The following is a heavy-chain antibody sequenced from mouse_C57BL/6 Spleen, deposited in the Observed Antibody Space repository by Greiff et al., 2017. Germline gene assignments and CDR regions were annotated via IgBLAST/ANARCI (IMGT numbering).Heavy chain of an antibody. CDR2: IYPGDGDT. Sequence: QVQLQQSGPELVKPGASVKISCKASGYAFSSSWMNWVKQRPGKGLEWIGRIYPGDGDTNYNGKFKGKATLTADKSSSTAYMQLSSLTSEDSAVYFCARRYGSIDYWGQGTTLTVSS. V-gene: IGHV1-82*01. CDR1: GYAFSSSW. CDR3: ARRYGSIDY. D-gene: IGHD1-1*01. J-gene: IGHJ2*01.